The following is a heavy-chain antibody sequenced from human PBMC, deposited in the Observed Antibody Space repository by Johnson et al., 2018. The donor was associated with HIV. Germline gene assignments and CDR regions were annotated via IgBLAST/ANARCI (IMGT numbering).Heavy chain of an antibody. CDR3: ALTESRFLEWLFRAFDI. J-gene: IGHJ3*02. CDR2: ISYDGHNE. Sequence: QMLLVESGGGVVQPGGSLRLSCAASEFIFSSYSMHWVRQAPGKGLEWVAVISYDGHNEYYADSLEGRFTVSRDNTKNTLYLQMNSLRADDTAIYYCALTESRFLEWLFRAFDIWGQGTMVTVSS. V-gene: IGHV3-30*04. D-gene: IGHD3-3*01. CDR1: EFIFSSYS.